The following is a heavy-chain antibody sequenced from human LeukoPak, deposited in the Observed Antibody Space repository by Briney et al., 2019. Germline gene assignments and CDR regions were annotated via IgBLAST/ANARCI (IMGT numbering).Heavy chain of an antibody. CDR2: IRSKAYGGTT. D-gene: IGHD1-26*01. CDR3: TVGGSYYNY. CDR1: GFTFGDYA. J-gene: IGHJ4*02. V-gene: IGHV3-49*04. Sequence: GGSLRLSCTASGFTFGDYAMSWVRRAPGKGLEWVGFIRSKAYGGTTEYAASVKGRFATSRDDSKSVAYLQMNSLKTEDTAVYYCTVGGSYYNYWGQGTLVTVSS.